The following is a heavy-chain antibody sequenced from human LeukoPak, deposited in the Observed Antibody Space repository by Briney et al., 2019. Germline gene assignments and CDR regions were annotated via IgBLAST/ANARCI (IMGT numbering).Heavy chain of an antibody. CDR3: ARDSDRGSGWYVVYYYMDV. CDR1: GYTFTGYY. J-gene: IGHJ6*03. V-gene: IGHV1-2*02. CDR2: INPNSGGT. D-gene: IGHD6-19*01. Sequence: GASVKVSCKASGYTFTGYYMHWVRQAPGQGLEWMGWINPNSGGTNYAQTFQGRVTMTRDTSISTAYMELSRLRSDDTAVYYCARDSDRGSGWYVVYYYMDVWGKGTTVTVSS.